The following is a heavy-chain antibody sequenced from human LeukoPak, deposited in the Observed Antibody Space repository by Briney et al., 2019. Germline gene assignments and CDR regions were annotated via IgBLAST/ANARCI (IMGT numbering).Heavy chain of an antibody. V-gene: IGHV1-2*02. CDR3: ARDLGYNWNYGYAFDI. CDR1: GYTFTGYY. Sequence: ASVKVSCKASGYTFTGYYMHWVRQTPGQGLEWMGWINPNSGGTNYAQKFQGRVTMTRDTSISTAYMELSRLRSDDTAVYYCARDLGYNWNYGYAFDIWGQGTMVTVSS. J-gene: IGHJ3*02. CDR2: INPNSGGT. D-gene: IGHD1-7*01.